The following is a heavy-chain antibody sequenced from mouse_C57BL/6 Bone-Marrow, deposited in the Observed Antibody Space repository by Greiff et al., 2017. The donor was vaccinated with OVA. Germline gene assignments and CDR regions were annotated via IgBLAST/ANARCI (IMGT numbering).Heavy chain of an antibody. CDR2: IDPETGGT. J-gene: IGHJ3*01. CDR1: GYTFTDYE. V-gene: IGHV1-15*01. CDR3: TRVGYGNPFAY. Sequence: QVQLKQSGAELVRPGASVTLSCKASGYTFTDYEMHWVKQTPVHGLEWIGAIDPETGGTAYNQKFKGKALLTADKSSSTAYMELRSLTSEDSAVYYCTRVGYGNPFAYWGQGTLVTVSA. D-gene: IGHD2-1*01.